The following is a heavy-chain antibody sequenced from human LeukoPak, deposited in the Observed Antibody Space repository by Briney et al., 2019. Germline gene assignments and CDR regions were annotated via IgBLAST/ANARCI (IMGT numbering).Heavy chain of an antibody. CDR2: IKPDGSDK. J-gene: IGHJ3*02. V-gene: IGHV3-7*03. D-gene: IGHD3/OR15-3a*01. CDR1: GFTFSSYW. CDR3: ATAGLGSESAFDI. Sequence: SGGSLRLSCAASGFTFSSYWMTWVRQAPGKGLEWVANIKPDGSDKYYVDSVKGRFTISRDNAKNSLYLQMNSLRVEDTAVYYCATAGLGSESAFDIWGQGTMVTVPS.